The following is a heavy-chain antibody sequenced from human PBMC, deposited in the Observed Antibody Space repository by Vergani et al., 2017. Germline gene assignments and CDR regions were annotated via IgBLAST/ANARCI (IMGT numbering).Heavy chain of an antibody. Sequence: EVQLVESGGGVVRPGGSLRLSCAASGFTFEDYAMSWVRQAPGKGLEWVSGINWNGGSTGYADSVKGRFTISRDNAKNSLYLQMNSLRVEDTALYYCARVGGGSSKYYYYGMDVWGQGTTVTVSS. D-gene: IGHD2-2*01. V-gene: IGHV3-20*04. CDR3: ARVGGGSSKYYYYGMDV. J-gene: IGHJ6*02. CDR2: INWNGGST. CDR1: GFTFEDYA.